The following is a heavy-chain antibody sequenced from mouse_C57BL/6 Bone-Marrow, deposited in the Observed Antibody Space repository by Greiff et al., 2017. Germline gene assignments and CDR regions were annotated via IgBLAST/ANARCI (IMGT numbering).Heavy chain of an antibody. CDR3: AREGIIRRDY. CDR2: ISDGGSYT. D-gene: IGHD1-1*01. V-gene: IGHV5-4*01. J-gene: IGHJ4*01. CDR1: GFTFSSYA. Sequence: EVQRVESGGGLVKPGGSLKLSCAASGFTFSSYAMSWVRQTPEQRLEWVATISDGGSYTYYPDNVKGRFTISRDNAKNNLYLQMSHLKSEDTAMYYCAREGIIRRDYWGQGTSVTVSS.